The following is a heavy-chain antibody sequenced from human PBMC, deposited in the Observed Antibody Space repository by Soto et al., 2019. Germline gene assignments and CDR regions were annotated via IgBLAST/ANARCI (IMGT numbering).Heavy chain of an antibody. CDR1: GGTFSSYA. J-gene: IGHJ4*02. Sequence: GASVKVSCKASGGTFSSYAISWVRQAPGQGLEWMGGIIPIFGTANYAQKFQGRVTITADESTSTAYMELSRLRSEDTAVYYCANLNDSYSDXWGQGTLVTVSX. CDR2: IIPIFGTA. CDR3: ANLNDSYSDX. V-gene: IGHV1-69*13. D-gene: IGHD1-1*01.